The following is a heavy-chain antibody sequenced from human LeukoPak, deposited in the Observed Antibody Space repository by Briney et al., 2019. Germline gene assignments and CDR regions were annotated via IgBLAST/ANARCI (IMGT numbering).Heavy chain of an antibody. D-gene: IGHD2-15*01. CDR1: GFTFKNYG. J-gene: IGHJ4*02. CDR2: IRYDGSKK. CDR3: ARDGALGYCSGGSCYGDY. Sequence: GGSLRLSCTVSGFTFKNYGMHWVRQAPGKGLEWVAFIRYDGSKKYYTDSVRGRFTISRDSSKNTLYLQMNSLRAEDTAVYYCARDGALGYCSGGSCYGDYWGQGTLVTVSS. V-gene: IGHV3-30*02.